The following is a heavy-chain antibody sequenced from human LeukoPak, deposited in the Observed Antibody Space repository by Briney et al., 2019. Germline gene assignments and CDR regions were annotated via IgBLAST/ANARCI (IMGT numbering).Heavy chain of an antibody. J-gene: IGHJ4*02. V-gene: IGHV1-24*01. Sequence: ASVKVSCKVSGYTLTELSMHWVRQAPGKGLEWMGGFDPEDGETIYAQNFQGRVTMTEDTSTDTAYMELSSLRSEDTAVYHCATGPYDTSGYYYYYLDYWGQGTLVTVSS. CDR2: FDPEDGET. CDR1: GYTLTELS. D-gene: IGHD3-22*01. CDR3: ATGPYDTSGYYYYYLDY.